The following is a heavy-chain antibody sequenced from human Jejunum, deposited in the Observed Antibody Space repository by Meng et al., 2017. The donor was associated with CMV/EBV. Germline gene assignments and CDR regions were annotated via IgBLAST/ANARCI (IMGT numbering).Heavy chain of an antibody. CDR1: GFTFSSYE. CDR3: ARNYDFWSGYYGTDY. D-gene: IGHD3-3*01. J-gene: IGHJ4*02. V-gene: IGHV3-48*03. CDR2: ISSSGSTI. Sequence: GFTFSSYEVNWVRHAPGKGLEWVSYISSSGSTIYYADSVKGRFTISRDNAKNSLSLQMNSLRAEDTAVYYCARNYDFWSGYYGTDYWGQGTLVTVSS.